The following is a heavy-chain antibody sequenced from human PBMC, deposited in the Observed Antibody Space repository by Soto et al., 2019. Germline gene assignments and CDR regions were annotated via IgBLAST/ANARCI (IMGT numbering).Heavy chain of an antibody. V-gene: IGHV3-48*02. CDR1: GFTFSSHS. CDR3: ARGPGDVFDY. Sequence: EVQLVESGGGLVQPGGSLRLSCAASGFTFSSHSMNWVRQAPGKGLEWVSKISGSDSTIYYADSVKGRYTISRDNAKNSLYLQMNSLRDEDTAVYYCARGPGDVFDYWVQGTLVTVSS. D-gene: IGHD2-21*02. CDR2: ISGSDSTI. J-gene: IGHJ4*02.